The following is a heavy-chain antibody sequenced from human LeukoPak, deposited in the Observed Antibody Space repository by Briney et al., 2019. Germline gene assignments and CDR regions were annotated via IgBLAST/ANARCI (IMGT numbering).Heavy chain of an antibody. D-gene: IGHD3-3*01. V-gene: IGHV3-15*01. J-gene: IGHJ6*03. Sequence: GGSLRLSCAASGFTFSNAWMSWVRQAPGKGLEWVGRIKSKTDGGTTDYAAPVKGRFTISRDDSKNTLYLQMNSLKTEDTAVYYCTTEVLRFLNYMDVWGKGTTVTVSS. CDR3: TTEVLRFLNYMDV. CDR1: GFTFSNAW. CDR2: IKSKTDGGTT.